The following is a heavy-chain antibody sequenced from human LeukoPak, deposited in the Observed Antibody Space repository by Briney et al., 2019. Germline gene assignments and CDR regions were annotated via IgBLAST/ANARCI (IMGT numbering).Heavy chain of an antibody. CDR1: GDSISSYS. D-gene: IGHD4-17*01. Sequence: SETLSLTCIVSGDSISSYSRSWIRQPAGKGLEWIGRCCPSGNPNYNPSLQSRVTMSVDTSKRQFSLKMTSVTAADTAVYYCVRDRRGDYGVDYWGQGTLVTVSS. J-gene: IGHJ4*02. V-gene: IGHV4-4*07. CDR3: VRDRRGDYGVDY. CDR2: CCPSGNP.